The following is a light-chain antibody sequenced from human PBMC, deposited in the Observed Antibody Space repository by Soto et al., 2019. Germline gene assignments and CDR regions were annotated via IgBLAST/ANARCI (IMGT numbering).Light chain of an antibody. CDR3: CSYAGSSTPLI. Sequence: QSVLTQPASVSGSPGQSITISCTGTSSDVGGYNYVSWYQHHPGKAPKLMIYDVSNRPSGVSNRFSGSKSGNTASLTISGLQPEDEADYYCCSYAGSSTPLIFGTGTKVTVL. CDR2: DVS. V-gene: IGLV2-14*03. CDR1: SSDVGGYNY. J-gene: IGLJ1*01.